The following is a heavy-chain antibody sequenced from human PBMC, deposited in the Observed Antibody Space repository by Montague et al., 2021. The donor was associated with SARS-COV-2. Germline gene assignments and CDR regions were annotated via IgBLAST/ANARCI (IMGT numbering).Heavy chain of an antibody. Sequence: SETLSLTCSVSGDSINNSRYYWGWIRQPPGKGLEWIGTIYYSGSAYYNPSLKSRVTISVDTSKDQFSLKLNSVTATDTAVYYCARLKRYFDSSGSPSAFDFWGQGTKVTVSS. V-gene: IGHV4-39*01. D-gene: IGHD3-22*01. CDR3: ARLKRYFDSSGSPSAFDF. J-gene: IGHJ3*01. CDR2: IYYSGSA. CDR1: GDSINNSRYY.